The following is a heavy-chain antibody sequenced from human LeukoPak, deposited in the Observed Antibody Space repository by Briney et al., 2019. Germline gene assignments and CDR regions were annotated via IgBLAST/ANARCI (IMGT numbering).Heavy chain of an antibody. D-gene: IGHD3-22*01. J-gene: IGHJ4*02. CDR2: ISTYNGDT. CDR3: ARDCDRSGYYCY. V-gene: IGHV1-18*01. CDR1: GYTFSDYG. Sequence: ASVKVSCKASGYTFSDYGISWVRQAHGQGLEWMGWISTYNGDTNYAQKLQGRVVINTDTSTSTAYMELRSLRSDDTAVYYCARDCDRSGYYCYWGQGTLVTVSS.